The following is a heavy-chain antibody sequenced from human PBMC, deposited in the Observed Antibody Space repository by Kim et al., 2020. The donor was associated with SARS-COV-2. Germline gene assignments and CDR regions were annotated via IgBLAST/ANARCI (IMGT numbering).Heavy chain of an antibody. CDR1: GFTFDDYA. V-gene: IGHV3-43*02. J-gene: IGHJ6*02. Sequence: GGSLRLSCAASGFTFDDYAMHWVRQAPGKGLEWVSLISGDGGSTYYADSVKGRFTISRDNSKNSLYLQMNSLRTEDTALYYCAKDSFEGSGWFNYYYYYGMDVWGQGTTVTVSS. CDR3: AKDSFEGSGWFNYYYYYGMDV. CDR2: ISGDGGST. D-gene: IGHD6-19*01.